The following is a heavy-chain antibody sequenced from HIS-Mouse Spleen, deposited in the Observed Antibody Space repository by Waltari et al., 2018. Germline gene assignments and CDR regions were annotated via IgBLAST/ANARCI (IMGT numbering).Heavy chain of an antibody. D-gene: IGHD6-13*01. Sequence: QVQLQQWGAGLLKPSETLSLTCAVYGGSFSGYYWSWIRQPPGKGLEWIGEINHSGSTNYNPSLKSRVTISVDTSKNQCSLKLSSVTAADTAVYYCANGKIAAAGTGYFQHWGQGTLVTVSS. CDR3: ANGKIAAAGTGYFQH. J-gene: IGHJ1*01. CDR1: GGSFSGYY. CDR2: INHSGST. V-gene: IGHV4-34*01.